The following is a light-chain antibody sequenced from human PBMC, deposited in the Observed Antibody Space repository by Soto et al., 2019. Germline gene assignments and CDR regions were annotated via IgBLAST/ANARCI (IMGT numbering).Light chain of an antibody. CDR2: DAS. Sequence: EIVLTQSPVTLSLPPGERATLSCRASQSVSSYLAWYQQKFGQAPRLLIYDASNRATGIPARFSGSGSATDFTLTISSLEPEDFAVYYCQQRNSWPLTFGGGTRWIS. CDR3: QQRNSWPLT. J-gene: IGKJ4*01. CDR1: QSVSSY. V-gene: IGKV3-11*01.